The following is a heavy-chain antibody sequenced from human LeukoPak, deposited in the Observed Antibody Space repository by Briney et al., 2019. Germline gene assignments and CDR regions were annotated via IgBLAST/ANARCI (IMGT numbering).Heavy chain of an antibody. CDR1: GFTFSSYW. Sequence: GGSLRLSCAASGFTFSSYWMSWVRQAPGKGLEWVANIKQDGSEKYYVDSVKGRFTISRDNAKNSLYLQMNSLRAEDTAAYYCARGDYDFWRGYHANNWFDPWGQGTLVTVSS. D-gene: IGHD3-3*01. CDR2: IKQDGSEK. J-gene: IGHJ5*02. CDR3: ARGDYDFWRGYHANNWFDP. V-gene: IGHV3-7*01.